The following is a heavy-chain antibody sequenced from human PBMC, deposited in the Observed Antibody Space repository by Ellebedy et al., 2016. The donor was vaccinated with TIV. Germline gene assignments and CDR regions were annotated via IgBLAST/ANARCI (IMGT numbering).Heavy chain of an antibody. D-gene: IGHD3-22*01. J-gene: IGHJ4*02. CDR2: ISHTGSRT. CDR1: GFTFSSYA. CDR3: AKEGGHGVVFPRGFDY. Sequence: GESLKISCAASGFTFSSYAMSWVRQAPGKGLEWVSTISHTGSRTYYADSVEGRFTISRDNSKKTLYLQMNSLRAEDTALYYCAKEGGHGVVFPRGFDYWGQGTLVTVSS. V-gene: IGHV3-23*01.